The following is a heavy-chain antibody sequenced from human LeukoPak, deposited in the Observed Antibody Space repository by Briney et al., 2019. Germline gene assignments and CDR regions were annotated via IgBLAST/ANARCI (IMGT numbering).Heavy chain of an antibody. J-gene: IGHJ4*02. Sequence: PGGSLRLSCAASGFTFRNYWMHWIRHVPGKGLLCVSRISGDGNSATYADSVKGRFTISRDNAKNSLYLQMNSLRAEDTAVYYCAIQPYSSGWYGPGYWGQGTLVTVSS. CDR3: AIQPYSSGWYGPGY. D-gene: IGHD6-19*01. V-gene: IGHV3-74*01. CDR2: ISGDGNSA. CDR1: GFTFRNYW.